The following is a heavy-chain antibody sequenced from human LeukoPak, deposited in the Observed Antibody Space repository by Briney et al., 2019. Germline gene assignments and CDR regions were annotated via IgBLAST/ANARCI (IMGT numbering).Heavy chain of an antibody. Sequence: ASVKVCCKASGYTFTSHDITWVRPATGQGLAWMSWMNPNSGNTGYAQKFKGRVTITRNASVSTAYMELSSLRSEDTAVYYCARGLGILWFGEFWGQGTLVTVSS. CDR3: ARGLGILWFGEF. V-gene: IGHV1-8*03. CDR2: MNPNSGNT. CDR1: GYTFTSHD. J-gene: IGHJ4*02. D-gene: IGHD3-10*01.